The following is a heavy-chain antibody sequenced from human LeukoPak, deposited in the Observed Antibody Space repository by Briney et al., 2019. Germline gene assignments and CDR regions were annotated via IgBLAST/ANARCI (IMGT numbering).Heavy chain of an antibody. CDR2: MNPNSGNT. V-gene: IGHV1-8*01. D-gene: IGHD3-10*01. Sequence: PEASVKVSCKASGYTFTSSDINWVRQATGQGLEWMGWMNPNSGNTGYAQKFQGRVTMTRNTSINTAYMELSSLRSEDTAVYYCARVEGGYGSGRRENYYYYYMDVWGKGTTVTISS. CDR3: ARVEGGYGSGRRENYYYYYMDV. CDR1: GYTFTSSD. J-gene: IGHJ6*03.